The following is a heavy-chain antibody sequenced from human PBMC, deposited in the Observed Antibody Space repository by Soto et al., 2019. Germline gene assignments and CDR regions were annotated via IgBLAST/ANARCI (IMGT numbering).Heavy chain of an antibody. CDR1: GGSISSGGYY. J-gene: IGHJ4*02. V-gene: IGHV4-31*03. D-gene: IGHD3-22*01. CDR2: IYYSGST. Sequence: SEILSLTCTVSGGSISSGGYYWSWIRQHPGKGLEWIGYIYYSGSTYYNPSLKSRVTISVDTSKNQFSLKLSSVTAADTAVYYCAREGEDDYYDSSGYYRLWGQGTLVNVSS. CDR3: AREGEDDYYDSSGYYRL.